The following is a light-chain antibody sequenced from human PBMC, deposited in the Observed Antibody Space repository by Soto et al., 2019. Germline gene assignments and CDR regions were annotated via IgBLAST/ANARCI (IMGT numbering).Light chain of an antibody. Sequence: EIVMTQSPAALSVSPGERATLSCRASQTVSSNLAWYQQKPGQAPRLLIFGASTRATGIPARFSGSGSGTEFTLTTSSPQSEDFAAYYCQQYNNWPPYTCGQGNKVQIK. CDR3: QQYNNWPPYT. J-gene: IGKJ2*01. CDR2: GAS. V-gene: IGKV3-15*01. CDR1: QTVSSN.